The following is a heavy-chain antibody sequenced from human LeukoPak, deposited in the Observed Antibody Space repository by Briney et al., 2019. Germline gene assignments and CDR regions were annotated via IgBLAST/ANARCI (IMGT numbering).Heavy chain of an antibody. Sequence: ASVKVSCKASGYTFTGYYMHWVRQAPGQGLEWMGWINPNSGNKGYAQKFQGRVTMTRNTSISTAYMELSSLRSEDTAVYYCARAPQATSDYWGQGTLVTVSS. J-gene: IGHJ4*02. D-gene: IGHD5-12*01. CDR2: INPNSGNK. V-gene: IGHV1-8*02. CDR1: GYTFTGYY. CDR3: ARAPQATSDY.